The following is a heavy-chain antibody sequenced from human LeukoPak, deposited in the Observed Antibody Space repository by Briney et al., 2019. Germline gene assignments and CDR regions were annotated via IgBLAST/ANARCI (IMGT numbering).Heavy chain of an antibody. CDR1: GFTFTSYG. CDR2: ISGYNGNT. D-gene: IGHD6-13*01. Sequence: ASVKVSCKTSGFTFTSYGISWMRQAPGQGLEWVGWISGYNGNTNYAPKFQDRVTMTTDTSTSTAYMELRNLRSDDTAFYYCARDRSSSARENWGQGTLVTVSS. V-gene: IGHV1-18*01. J-gene: IGHJ4*02. CDR3: ARDRSSSAREN.